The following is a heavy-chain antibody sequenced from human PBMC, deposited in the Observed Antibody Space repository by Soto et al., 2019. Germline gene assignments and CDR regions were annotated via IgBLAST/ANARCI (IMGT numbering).Heavy chain of an antibody. CDR2: ISGGGGST. Sequence: GRCMRLSWLAGAFTSYTSPVDRVRQTQGKGLEWVSAISGGGGSTYYADSVKGRVTISRDNSKNTLYLQMNSLRAEDTAVYYCAKVSLGALTFTDYYYYGLDVWGQGTTVTVSS. D-gene: IGHD1-26*01. J-gene: IGHJ6*02. V-gene: IGHV3-23*01. CDR3: AKVSLGALTFTDYYYYGLDV. CDR1: AFTSYTSP.